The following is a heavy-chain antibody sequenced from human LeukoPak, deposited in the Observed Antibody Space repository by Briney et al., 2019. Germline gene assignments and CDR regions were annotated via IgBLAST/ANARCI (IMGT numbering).Heavy chain of an antibody. V-gene: IGHV1-18*01. CDR1: GYTFTSYG. D-gene: IGHD6-25*01. CDR3: ARDRGSGDYYYYAMDV. Sequence: ASVKVSCKASGYTFTSYGISWVGQAPGQGLEWMGWISAYNGNTNYAQKLQGRVTMTTDTSTSTAYMELRSLRSDDTAVYYCARDRGSGDYYYYAMDVWGQGTTVTVSS. J-gene: IGHJ6*02. CDR2: ISAYNGNT.